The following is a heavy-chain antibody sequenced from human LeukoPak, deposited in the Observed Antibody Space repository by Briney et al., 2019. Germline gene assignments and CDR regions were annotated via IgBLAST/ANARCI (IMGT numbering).Heavy chain of an antibody. D-gene: IGHD3-22*01. CDR1: GYTFTGYY. Sequence: GASVKVSCKASGYTFTGYYIHWVRQAPGQGLEWMGIMNPSGGTTSYAQKFRGRVIMTGDTSTTTVYMEMSNLSSEDTAMYYCAKSRTTSSASSDYWGQGTLVTVSS. J-gene: IGHJ4*02. V-gene: IGHV1-46*01. CDR2: MNPSGGTT. CDR3: AKSRTTSSASSDY.